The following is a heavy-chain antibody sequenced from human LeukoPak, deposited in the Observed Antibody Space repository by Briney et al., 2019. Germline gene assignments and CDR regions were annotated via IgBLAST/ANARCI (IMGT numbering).Heavy chain of an antibody. CDR3: ARVGGYFPYYYMDV. J-gene: IGHJ6*03. V-gene: IGHV4-39*07. CDR1: GGSIIGNSTDY. Sequence: SETLSLTCNVSGGSIIGNSTDYWGWVRQPPGKGLEWIATIHHSGGTYDNPSLKGRVTISVDTSKNQFSLKLSSVTAADTALYYCARVGGYFPYYYMDVWGKGTTVTVSS. CDR2: IHHSGGT. D-gene: IGHD3-22*01.